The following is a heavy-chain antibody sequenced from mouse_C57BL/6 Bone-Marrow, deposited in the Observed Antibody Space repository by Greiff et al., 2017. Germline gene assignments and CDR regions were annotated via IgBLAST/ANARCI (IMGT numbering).Heavy chain of an antibody. D-gene: IGHD1-1*01. V-gene: IGHV1-81*01. Sequence: VQLQQSGAELARPGASVKLSCKASGYTFTSYGISWVKQRTGQGLEWIGEIYPRSGNTYYNEKFKGKATLTADKSSSTAYMELRSLTSEDSAVYFCARVRYYGSWYVDVWGKGTTLTVSS. CDR1: GYTFTSYG. CDR2: IYPRSGNT. J-gene: IGHJ1*03. CDR3: ARVRYYGSWYVDV.